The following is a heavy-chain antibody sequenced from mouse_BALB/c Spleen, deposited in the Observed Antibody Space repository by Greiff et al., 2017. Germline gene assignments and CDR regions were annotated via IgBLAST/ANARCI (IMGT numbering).Heavy chain of an antibody. J-gene: IGHJ4*01. CDR2: ISSGSSTI. CDR1: GFTFSSFG. D-gene: IGHD2-4*01. V-gene: IGHV5-17*02. CDR3: AREGTMITPPHYAMGY. Sequence: EVKLVESGGGLVQPGGSRKLSCAASGFTFSSFGMHWVRQAPEKGLEWVAYISSGSSTIYYADTVKGRFTISRDNPKNTLFLQMTSLRSEDTAMYYCAREGTMITPPHYAMGYWGQGTSVTVSS.